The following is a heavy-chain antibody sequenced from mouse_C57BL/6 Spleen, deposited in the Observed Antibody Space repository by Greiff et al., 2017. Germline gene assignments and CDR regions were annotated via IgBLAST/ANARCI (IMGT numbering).Heavy chain of an antibody. D-gene: IGHD1-1*01. J-gene: IGHJ3*01. Sequence: QVQLQQPGAELVMPGASVKLSCKASGYTFTSYWMHWVKQRPGQGLEWIGEIDPSDSYTNYNQKFKGKSTLTVDKSSSTAYMQLSSLTSEDSAVYYCARESYYGEAYWGQETLVTVSA. CDR1: GYTFTSYW. CDR2: IDPSDSYT. CDR3: ARESYYGEAY. V-gene: IGHV1-69*01.